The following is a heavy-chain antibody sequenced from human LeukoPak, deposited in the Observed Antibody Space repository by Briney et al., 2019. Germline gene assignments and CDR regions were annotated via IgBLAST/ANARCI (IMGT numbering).Heavy chain of an antibody. D-gene: IGHD4-17*01. CDR3: AKLYNDYGDENFVY. Sequence: GGSLRLSCAASGFTFSSYVMNWVRQAPGKGLEWVSAISGGGGSTYYADSVKGRFTFSRDNSKNTLYLQMNSLRAEDTAVYYCAKLYNDYGDENFVYWGQGTLVTVSS. J-gene: IGHJ4*02. CDR1: GFTFSSYV. CDR2: ISGGGGST. V-gene: IGHV3-23*01.